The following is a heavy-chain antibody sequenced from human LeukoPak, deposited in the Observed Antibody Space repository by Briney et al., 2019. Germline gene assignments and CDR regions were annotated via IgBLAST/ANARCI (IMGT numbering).Heavy chain of an antibody. J-gene: IGHJ5*02. Sequence: ASVKVSCKASGYTFTSYYMHWVRQAPGQGLEWMGIINPSGGSTSYAQKFQGRVTMTRDTSTSTVYMELSSLRSEDTDAYYCASERYCSGGSCYSGHWFDPWGQGTLVTVSS. CDR2: INPSGGST. V-gene: IGHV1-46*01. CDR3: ASERYCSGGSCYSGHWFDP. CDR1: GYTFTSYY. D-gene: IGHD2-15*01.